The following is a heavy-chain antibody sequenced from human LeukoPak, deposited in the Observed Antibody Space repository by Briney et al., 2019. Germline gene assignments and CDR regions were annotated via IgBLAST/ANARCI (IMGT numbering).Heavy chain of an antibody. J-gene: IGHJ5*02. V-gene: IGHV3-73*01. CDR1: GFTLSDSA. D-gene: IGHD1-26*01. CDR2: IDRPAKSYAT. Sequence: PGGSLGLSCAASGFTLSDSAIHWVRQASGKGLEWVGLIDRPAKSYATAYGASVGGRFTISRDDSKNTAYLQMDSLKTEDTALYYCTRDRGTYNWLDPWGQGTLVTVSS. CDR3: TRDRGTYNWLDP.